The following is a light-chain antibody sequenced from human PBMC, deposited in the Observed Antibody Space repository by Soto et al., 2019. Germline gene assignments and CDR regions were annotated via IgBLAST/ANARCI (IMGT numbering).Light chain of an antibody. V-gene: IGKV3-15*01. CDR2: SVS. CDR3: QQYHSWPRT. CDR1: QSVSTN. Sequence: EIVLTQSPATLSVSPGDRASLSCRASQSVSTNLAWYQHKPGQPPRLLFYSVSARPSGVPARYRVSGSETDFTLTISSMQSEDLAVYYCQQYHSWPRTFGQGNKVE. J-gene: IGKJ1*01.